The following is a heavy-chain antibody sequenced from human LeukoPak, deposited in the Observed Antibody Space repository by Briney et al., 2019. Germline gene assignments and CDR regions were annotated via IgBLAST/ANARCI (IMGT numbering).Heavy chain of an antibody. J-gene: IGHJ3*02. V-gene: IGHV4-38-2*02. CDR1: GGSISSGYY. CDR2: IYHSGST. D-gene: IGHD4-17*01. Sequence: PSQTLSLTCTVSGGSISSGYYWGWIRQPPGKGLEWIGSIYHSGSTNYNPSLKSRVTISVDTSKNQFSLKLSSVTAADTAVYYCARLTPDRKTSFDIWGQGTMVTVSS. CDR3: ARLTPDRKTSFDI.